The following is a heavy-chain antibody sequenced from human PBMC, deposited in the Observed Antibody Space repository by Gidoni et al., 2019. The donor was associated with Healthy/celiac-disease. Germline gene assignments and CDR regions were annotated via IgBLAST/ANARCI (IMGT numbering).Heavy chain of an antibody. V-gene: IGHV4-31*03. D-gene: IGHD5-12*01. CDR2: IYYSGST. CDR3: ARDRGGGYNFFGIDY. J-gene: IGHJ4*02. CDR1: GGSISSGGYY. Sequence: QVQLQESGPGLVKPSQTLSLTCTVSGGSISSGGYYWSWIRQHPGKGLEWIGYIYYSGSTYYNPSLKSRVTISVDTSKNQFSLKLSSVTAADTAVYYCARDRGGGYNFFGIDYWGQGTLVTVSS.